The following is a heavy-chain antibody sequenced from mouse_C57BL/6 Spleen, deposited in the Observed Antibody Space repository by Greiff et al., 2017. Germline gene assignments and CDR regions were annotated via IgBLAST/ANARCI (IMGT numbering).Heavy chain of an antibody. CDR2: IYPRSGNT. Sequence: QVQLQQSGAELVRPGASVKLSCKASGYTFTSYGISWVKQRTGQGLEWIGEIYPRSGNTYYNEKFKGQATLTADKSSSTAYMELRSLTSEDSAVXFCARDEGTSFAYWGQGTLVTVSA. CDR1: GYTFTSYG. V-gene: IGHV1-81*01. J-gene: IGHJ3*01. CDR3: ARDEGTSFAY.